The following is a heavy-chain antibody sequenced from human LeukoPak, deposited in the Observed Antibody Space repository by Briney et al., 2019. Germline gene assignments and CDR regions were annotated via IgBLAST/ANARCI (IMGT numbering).Heavy chain of an antibody. D-gene: IGHD6-13*01. J-gene: IGHJ4*02. CDR1: GGSISSGSHY. CDR3: ASKPLTSSIAAVDH. Sequence: SYTLSLTCTVSGGSISSGSHYWGWIRQPPGKGLAWIGSFDYRGRNHYRPSLKSRVTISVDTSKNQLSLKLTSVTAADTAVYYCASKPLTSSIAAVDHWGQGTLVTVSS. CDR2: FDYRGRN. V-gene: IGHV4-39*01.